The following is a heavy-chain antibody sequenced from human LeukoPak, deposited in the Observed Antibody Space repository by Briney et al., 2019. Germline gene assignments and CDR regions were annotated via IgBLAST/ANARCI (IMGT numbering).Heavy chain of an antibody. D-gene: IGHD6-13*01. CDR3: ARDRSGGIAAAGIDY. CDR1: GFTFSSHG. CDR2: IWYDGSNK. Sequence: PGGSLRLSCAASGFTFSSHGMHWVRQAPGKGLEWVAVIWYDGSNKFYADSVRGRFTISRDNSKNTLYLQMNSLRAEDTAVYYCARDRSGGIAAAGIDYWGQGTLVTVSS. J-gene: IGHJ4*02. V-gene: IGHV3-33*01.